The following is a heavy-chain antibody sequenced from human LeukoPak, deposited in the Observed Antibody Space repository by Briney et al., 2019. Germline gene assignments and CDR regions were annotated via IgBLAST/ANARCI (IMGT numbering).Heavy chain of an antibody. D-gene: IGHD2-15*01. CDR3: AGTRGYCSGGSCYNWFDP. CDR1: GGSISSDTYY. J-gene: IGHJ5*02. CDR2: IYTSGST. V-gene: IGHV4-61*02. Sequence: KPSQTLSLTCTVSGGSISSDTYYWSWIRQPAGKGLEWIGRIYTSGSTTYNSSLRSRLTISLDTSKNQVSLELTSVTAADTAVYYCAGTRGYCSGGSCYNWFDPWGQGTLVTVSS.